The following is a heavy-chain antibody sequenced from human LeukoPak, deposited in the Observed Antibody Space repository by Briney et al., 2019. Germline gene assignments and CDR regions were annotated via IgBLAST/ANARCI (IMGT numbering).Heavy chain of an antibody. Sequence: QPGGSLRLSCAASGFTFSSYAMSWVRQAPGKGLEGVSALSGSGCSTYYADSVKGQLTISRDNSKNTLYLQMNSLRAEDTAVYYCAKDSFPFIPAADNCFDPWRQGTLSPSPQ. CDR2: LSGSGCST. D-gene: IGHD2-2*01. CDR1: GFTFSSYA. J-gene: IGHJ5*02. V-gene: IGHV3-23*01. CDR3: AKDSFPFIPAADNCFDP.